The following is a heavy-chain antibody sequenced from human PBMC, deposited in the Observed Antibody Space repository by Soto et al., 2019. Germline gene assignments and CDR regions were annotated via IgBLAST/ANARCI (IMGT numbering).Heavy chain of an antibody. J-gene: IGHJ6*03. CDR1: GGSISSYY. Sequence: QVQLQESGPGLVKPSETLSLTCTVSGGSISSYYWSWIRQPPGKGLEWIGYIYYSGSTNYNPSLKSRATISVDTSRNHFPPKLSSVTAADTAVYYCARHPYCSGGSCYPPYYYYYMDVWGKGTTVTVSS. V-gene: IGHV4-59*08. D-gene: IGHD2-15*01. CDR3: ARHPYCSGGSCYPPYYYYYMDV. CDR2: IYYSGST.